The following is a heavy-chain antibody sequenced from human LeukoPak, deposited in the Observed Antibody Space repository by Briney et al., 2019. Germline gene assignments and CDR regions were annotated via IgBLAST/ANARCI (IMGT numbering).Heavy chain of an antibody. D-gene: IGHD3-22*01. V-gene: IGHV1-2*02. Sequence: ASVKVSCKASGYTFTGYYMHWVRQAPGQGLEWMGWINPNSGGTNYAQKFQGRVTMTRGTSISTAYMELSRLRSDDTAVYYCARETIYYDSNGSTTRGGFDYWGQGTLVTVSS. CDR1: GYTFTGYY. CDR2: INPNSGGT. J-gene: IGHJ4*02. CDR3: ARETIYYDSNGSTTRGGFDY.